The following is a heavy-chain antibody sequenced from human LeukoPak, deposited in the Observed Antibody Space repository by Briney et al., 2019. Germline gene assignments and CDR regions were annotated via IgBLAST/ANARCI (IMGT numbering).Heavy chain of an antibody. Sequence: PSETLSLTCAVYGGSFSGYYWSWIRQPPGKGLEWIGEINHSGSTNYNPSLKSRVTISVDTSKNQFSLKLSSVTAADTAVYYCARGTNQRLEYYYYMDVWGKGTTVTVSS. CDR3: ARGTNQRLEYYYYMDV. J-gene: IGHJ6*03. CDR2: INHSGST. D-gene: IGHD1-1*01. V-gene: IGHV4-34*01. CDR1: GGSFSGYY.